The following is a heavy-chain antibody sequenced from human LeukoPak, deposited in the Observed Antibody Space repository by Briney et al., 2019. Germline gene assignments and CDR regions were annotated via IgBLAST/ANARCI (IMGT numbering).Heavy chain of an antibody. J-gene: IGHJ5*02. CDR2: IYNSGNT. D-gene: IGHD3-16*01. CDR1: RGAISSSNYY. V-gene: IGHV4-61*01. CDR3: ARESGSYLWRSWLNP. Sequence: SETLSLTCSVSRGAISSSNYYWGWIRQPPGKGLEWIGNIYNSGNTNYNPSLKSRVTISVDTSKNQFSLKLNSVTAADTAVYYCARESGSYLWRSWLNPWGQGTLVTVSS.